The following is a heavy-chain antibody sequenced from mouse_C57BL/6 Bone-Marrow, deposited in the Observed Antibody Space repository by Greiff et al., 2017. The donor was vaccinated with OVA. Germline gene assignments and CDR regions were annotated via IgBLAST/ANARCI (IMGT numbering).Heavy chain of an antibody. Sequence: EVMLVESGGGLVQPGGSLSLSCAASGFSFTDYYMSWVRQPPGKALEWLGFIRNKANGYTTEYSASVKGRFTISRDNSKRILYLQMNALRAEDSATYYCARWRYYGSDFDDWGQGTTLTVSS. CDR2: IRNKANGYTT. D-gene: IGHD1-1*01. J-gene: IGHJ2*01. V-gene: IGHV7-3*01. CDR1: GFSFTDYY. CDR3: ARWRYYGSDFDD.